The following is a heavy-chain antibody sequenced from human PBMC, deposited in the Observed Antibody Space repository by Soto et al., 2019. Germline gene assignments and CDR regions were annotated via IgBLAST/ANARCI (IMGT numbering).Heavy chain of an antibody. J-gene: IGHJ6*02. V-gene: IGHV3-73*01. CDR3: AGHYEYVWGTGLLDV. D-gene: IGHD3-16*01. CDR1: GFTFSGSA. Sequence: GGSLRLSCAASGFTFSGSAMHWVRQASGKGLEWVGRIRNKPNNYATAYAASVKGRFTISRDDSKNTAYLQMNSLKTEDTAVYYCAGHYEYVWGTGLLDVWGQGTTVTVSS. CDR2: IRNKPNNYAT.